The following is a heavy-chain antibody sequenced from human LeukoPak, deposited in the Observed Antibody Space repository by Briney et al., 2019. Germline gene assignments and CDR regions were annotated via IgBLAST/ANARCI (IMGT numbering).Heavy chain of an antibody. J-gene: IGHJ3*02. CDR1: GFTLSSYW. D-gene: IGHD4-17*01. Sequence: GSLRLSCAGSGFTLSSYWMSWVRQASGKGLEWVANIKPDGSEKYCVDSVKGRFTISRDNAKKSLYLQMNSLRAEDTAVYYCARGDFNDYGDYVDAFEIWGQGTMVTVSA. V-gene: IGHV3-7*01. CDR2: IKPDGSEK. CDR3: ARGDFNDYGDYVDAFEI.